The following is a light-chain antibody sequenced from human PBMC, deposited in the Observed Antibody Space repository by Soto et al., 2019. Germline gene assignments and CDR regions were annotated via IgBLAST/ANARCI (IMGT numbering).Light chain of an antibody. J-gene: IGKJ1*01. CDR3: QQYNKWPT. Sequence: VMTQSPATLSVPPGETATLSCRASQSVSSNLGWYQQKPGQAPRLLIYGASTRATGIPARFSGSGSGTEFTLTISSLQSEDFAVYYCQQYNKWPTFGQGTKVDIK. CDR2: GAS. CDR1: QSVSSN. V-gene: IGKV3-15*01.